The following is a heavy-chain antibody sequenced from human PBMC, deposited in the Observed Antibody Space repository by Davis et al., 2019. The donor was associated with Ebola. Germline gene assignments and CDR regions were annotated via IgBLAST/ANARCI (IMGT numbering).Heavy chain of an antibody. CDR2: FDPEDGET. D-gene: IGHD3-10*01. V-gene: IGHV1-24*01. CDR3: ARAGSGWEAFDI. Sequence: ASVKVSCKVSGYTLTDLSMHWVRQAPGKGLEWMGGFDPEDGETIYAQKFQGRVTMTEDTSTDTAYMELSSLISEDTAVYYCARAGSGWEAFDIWGQGTMVTVSS. CDR1: GYTLTDLS. J-gene: IGHJ3*02.